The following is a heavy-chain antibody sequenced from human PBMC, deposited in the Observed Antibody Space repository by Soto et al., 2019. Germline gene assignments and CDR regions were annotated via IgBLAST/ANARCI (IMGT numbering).Heavy chain of an antibody. D-gene: IGHD4-17*01. Sequence: QVQLQESGPGLVKPSQTLSLTCTVSGASISSGDYYWSWIRQPPGKGLEWIGHIYYSGSTYYNPSLKSRLSISVDTSKNHFSLKLSSVTAADTAVYYCAGTITTVVTPTPLWYFDLWGRGTLVTVSS. V-gene: IGHV4-30-4*01. CDR3: AGTITTVVTPTPLWYFDL. J-gene: IGHJ2*01. CDR2: IYYSGST. CDR1: GASISSGDYY.